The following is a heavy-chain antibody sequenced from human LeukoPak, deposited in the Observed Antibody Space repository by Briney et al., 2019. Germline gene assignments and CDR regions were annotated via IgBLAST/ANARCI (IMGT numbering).Heavy chain of an antibody. CDR2: ISSSSSYI. CDR1: GFTFSSYS. D-gene: IGHD3-22*01. Sequence: PGGSLRLSCAASGFTFSSYSMNWVRQAPGKGLEWVSSISSSSSYIYYAASVKGRFTISRDNAKNSLYLQMNSLRAEDTAVYYCAREERGYYDSSGYIDYWGQGTLVTVSS. V-gene: IGHV3-21*01. J-gene: IGHJ4*02. CDR3: AREERGYYDSSGYIDY.